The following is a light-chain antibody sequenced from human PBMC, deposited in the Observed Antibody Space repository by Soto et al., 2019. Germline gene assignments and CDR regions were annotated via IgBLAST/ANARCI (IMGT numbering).Light chain of an antibody. J-gene: IGKJ1*01. Sequence: EIVLTQSPATLSLSPGERATLSCRASQSVSSYLAWYQQKPGQAPRLFIYGASTRATGIPARFSGSGSGTEFTLTISSLQSEDFAVYYCQQYNKWPWTFGQGTKVDIK. V-gene: IGKV3-15*01. CDR2: GAS. CDR1: QSVSSY. CDR3: QQYNKWPWT.